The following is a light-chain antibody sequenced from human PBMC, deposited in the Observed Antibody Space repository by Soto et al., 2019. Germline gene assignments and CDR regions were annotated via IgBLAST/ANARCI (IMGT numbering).Light chain of an antibody. V-gene: IGKV1-5*03. CDR3: QQYNSYPYT. J-gene: IGKJ2*01. CDR2: KAS. CDR1: QSIRSC. Sequence: DMQMTQSPSTLSASVGDRVTITCRASQSIRSCLAWYQQKPGEAPKLLIYKASSLESGVPSRFSGSGYGTEFTLTISSLQPDDFATYYCQQYNSYPYTFGQGTKLEIK.